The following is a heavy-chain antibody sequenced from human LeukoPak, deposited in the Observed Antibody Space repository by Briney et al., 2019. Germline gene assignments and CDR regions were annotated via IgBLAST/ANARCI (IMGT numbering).Heavy chain of an antibody. V-gene: IGHV3-7*03. CDR1: GFTFSSYW. CDR2: IKEDGSKK. CDR3: ARADSSSWYWQQGPQYYFDY. J-gene: IGHJ4*02. D-gene: IGHD6-13*01. Sequence: SGGSLRLSCAASGFTFSSYWMTWVRQAPGKGLEWVANIKEDGSKKNYVDSVKGRFTISRDNAKNSLYLQMNSLRSEDTAVYYCARADSSSWYWQQGPQYYFDYWGQGTLVTVSS.